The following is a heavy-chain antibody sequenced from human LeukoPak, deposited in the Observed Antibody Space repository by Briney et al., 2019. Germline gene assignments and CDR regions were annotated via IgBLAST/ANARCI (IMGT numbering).Heavy chain of an antibody. CDR1: GFAFSNYW. J-gene: IGHJ4*02. CDR3: ASHSGFRHDY. Sequence: GGSLRLSCAASGFAFSNYWMSWVRQAPGKGLEWVANMNEHGSDAYYVGSVKGRFTISRDNAKSSLSLQLNSLRAEDTAVYYCASHSGFRHDYWGQGSLVTVSS. V-gene: IGHV3-7*01. D-gene: IGHD5-18*01. CDR2: MNEHGSDA.